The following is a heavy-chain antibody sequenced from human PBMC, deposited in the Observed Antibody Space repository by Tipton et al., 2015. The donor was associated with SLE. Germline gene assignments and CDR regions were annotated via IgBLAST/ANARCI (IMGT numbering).Heavy chain of an antibody. V-gene: IGHV3-66*01. CDR1: GFTVSSNY. Sequence: SLRLSCAASGFTVSSNYMSWVRQAPGKGLEWVSVIYSGGSTYYADSVKGRFTISRDNSKNTLYLQMNSLRAGDTAVYYCARGIFVDTSMGDGYFDLWGRGTLVTVSS. CDR3: ARGIFVDTSMGDGYFDL. J-gene: IGHJ2*01. CDR2: IYSGGST. D-gene: IGHD5-18*01.